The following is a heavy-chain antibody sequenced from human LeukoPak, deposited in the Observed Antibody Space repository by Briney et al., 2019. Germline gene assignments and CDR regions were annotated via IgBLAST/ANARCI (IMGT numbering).Heavy chain of an antibody. CDR2: IIPILGIA. CDR3: ARTSGAGTTARYYFDY. V-gene: IGHV1-69*04. D-gene: IGHD1-7*01. CDR1: GGTFSSYA. Sequence: GASVKVSCKASGGTFSSYAISWVRQAPGQGLEWMGRIIPILGIANYAQKFQGRVTITADKSTSTAYMELSSLRSEDTAAYYCARTSGAGTTARYYFDYWGQGTLVTVSS. J-gene: IGHJ4*02.